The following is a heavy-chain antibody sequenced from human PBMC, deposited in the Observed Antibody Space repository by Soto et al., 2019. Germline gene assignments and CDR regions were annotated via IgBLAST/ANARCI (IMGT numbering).Heavy chain of an antibody. V-gene: IGHV3-11*05. Sequence: QVQLVESGGGLVRPGGSLRLSCAASGFTFNDYYMTWIRQAPGKGLEWVSYITGSSDYTNYADSVKGRFTISRDNVKNSLYLQMNSLRAEDTAVYYCAREYYYGMDFWGQATTVTVSS. CDR1: GFTFNDYY. J-gene: IGHJ6*02. CDR2: ITGSSDYT. CDR3: AREYYYGMDF.